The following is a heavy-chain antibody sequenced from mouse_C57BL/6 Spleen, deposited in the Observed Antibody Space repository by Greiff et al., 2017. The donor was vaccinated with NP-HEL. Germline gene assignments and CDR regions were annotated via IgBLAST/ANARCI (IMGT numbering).Heavy chain of an antibody. D-gene: IGHD2-5*01. Sequence: EVKLVDSGGGLVKPGGSLKLSCAASGFTFSSYAMSWVRQTPEKRLEWVATISDGGSYTYYPDNVKGRFTISRDNAKNNLYLQMSHLKSEDTAMYYCARDEDYSNHYFDYWGQGTTLTVSS. CDR3: ARDEDYSNHYFDY. CDR2: ISDGGSYT. CDR1: GFTFSSYA. J-gene: IGHJ2*01. V-gene: IGHV5-4*01.